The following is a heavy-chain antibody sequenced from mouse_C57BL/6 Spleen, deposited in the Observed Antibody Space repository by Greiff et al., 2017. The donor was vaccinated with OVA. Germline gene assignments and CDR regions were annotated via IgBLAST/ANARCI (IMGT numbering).Heavy chain of an antibody. CDR1: GYSFTGYY. Sequence: EVKLMESGPELVKPGASVKISCKASGYSFTGYYMNWVKQSPEKSLEWIGEINPSTGGTTYNQKFKAKATLTVDKSSSTAYMQLKSLTSEDSAVYYCAGSYDYDGPWFAYWGQGTLVTVSA. CDR2: INPSTGGT. V-gene: IGHV1-42*01. J-gene: IGHJ3*01. CDR3: AGSYDYDGPWFAY. D-gene: IGHD2-4*01.